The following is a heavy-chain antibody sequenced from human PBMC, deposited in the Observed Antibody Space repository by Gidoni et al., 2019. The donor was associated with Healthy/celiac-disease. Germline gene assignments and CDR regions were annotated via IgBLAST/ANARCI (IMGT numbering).Heavy chain of an antibody. CDR1: GFTFSSYS. J-gene: IGHJ2*01. CDR2: ISSSSRYI. Sequence: EVQLVESGGGLVKPGGSLRLYCAASGFTFSSYSMNWVRQAPGKGLEWVSSISSSSRYIYYADSVKGRFTISRDNAKNSLYLQMNSLRAEDTAVYYCARDVWGNWYFDLWGRGTLVTVSS. CDR3: ARDVWGNWYFDL. V-gene: IGHV3-21*01. D-gene: IGHD7-27*01.